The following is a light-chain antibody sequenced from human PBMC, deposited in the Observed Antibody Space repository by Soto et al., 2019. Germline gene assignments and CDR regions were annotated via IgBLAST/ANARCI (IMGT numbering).Light chain of an antibody. CDR3: QQYGNSPWT. V-gene: IGKV3-20*01. J-gene: IGKJ1*01. CDR2: GTS. Sequence: ETVLTQSPGTLSLSPGERATLSCRASQSVSSNYLAWCQQKPGQAPRLLIYGTSSRATGIPDRFSGSGSGTDFTLTMSRLEPEDFAVYYCQQYGNSPWTFGQGTKVEIK. CDR1: QSVSSNY.